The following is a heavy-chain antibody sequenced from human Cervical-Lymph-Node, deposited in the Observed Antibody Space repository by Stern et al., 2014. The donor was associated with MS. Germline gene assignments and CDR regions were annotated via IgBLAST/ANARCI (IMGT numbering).Heavy chain of an antibody. D-gene: IGHD1-7*01. CDR1: GFSLSTNGVG. CDR3: AHRRGATNYQY. Sequence: QITLKESGPTLGKPTQTLTLTYTFSGFSLSTNGVGVGWIRQPPGQALEWLALIYWDDDKRYSPSLKSRLTITKDTSKNQVVLTMTNMEYVDTATYYCAHRRGATNYQYWGQGTLVTVSS. CDR2: IYWDDDK. J-gene: IGHJ4*02. V-gene: IGHV2-5*02.